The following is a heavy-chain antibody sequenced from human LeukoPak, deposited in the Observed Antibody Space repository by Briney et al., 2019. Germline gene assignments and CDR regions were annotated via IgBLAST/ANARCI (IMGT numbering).Heavy chain of an antibody. V-gene: IGHV3-7*01. J-gene: IGHJ4*02. Sequence: PGGSLRLSCAASGFTFSTYWMTWVRQAPGKGLEWVANIKEDGSEKYYVDSVKGRFTISRDNAKNSLCLQMNSLRVEDTAVYYCGRDRNTDFWSGYYTNYFDYWGQGSPVTVSS. D-gene: IGHD3-3*01. CDR1: GFTFSTYW. CDR3: GRDRNTDFWSGYYTNYFDY. CDR2: IKEDGSEK.